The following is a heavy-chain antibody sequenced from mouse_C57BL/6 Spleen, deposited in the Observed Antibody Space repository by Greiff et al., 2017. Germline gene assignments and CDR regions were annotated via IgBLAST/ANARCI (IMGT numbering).Heavy chain of an antibody. V-gene: IGHV1-19*01. CDR3: ARRWDYAMDY. Sequence: VQLKESGPVLVKPGASVKMSCKASGYTFPDYYMNWVNQSPGKSLEWIGVINPYNGGTSSTQKFKGKATLTVDKSSSTAYMELNSLTAEDSAVYYCARRWDYAMDYWGQGTSVTVSS. J-gene: IGHJ4*01. CDR2: INPYNGGT. D-gene: IGHD4-1*01. CDR1: GYTFPDYY.